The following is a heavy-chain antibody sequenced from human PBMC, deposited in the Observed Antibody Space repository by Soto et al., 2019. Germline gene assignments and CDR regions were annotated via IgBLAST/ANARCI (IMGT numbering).Heavy chain of an antibody. CDR1: GFTFSSYA. D-gene: IGHD3-9*01. J-gene: IGHJ6*02. V-gene: IGHV3-21*01. Sequence: VQLVESGGGVVQPGRSLRLSCAASGFTFSSYAMHWVRQAPGTGLEWVSSISSSSSYIYYADSVKGRFTISRDNAKNSLYLQMNSLRAEDTAVYYCARDLPSGFYDILTGYRYYGMDVWGQGTTVTVSS. CDR3: ARDLPSGFYDILTGYRYYGMDV. CDR2: ISSSSSYI.